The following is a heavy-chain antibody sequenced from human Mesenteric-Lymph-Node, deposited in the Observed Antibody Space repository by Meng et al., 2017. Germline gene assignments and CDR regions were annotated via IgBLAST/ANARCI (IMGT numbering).Heavy chain of an antibody. CDR1: GGSISSYY. V-gene: IGHV4-59*08. CDR2: IYYSGST. Sequence: QVQLRESGPGLVKPSETLSLTFTVSGGSISSYYWSWIRQPPGKGLEWIGHIYYSGSTNYNPSLKSRVTISVDTSKNQFSLKLSSVTAADTAVYFCARGELLWDYWGQGTLVTVSS. D-gene: IGHD2-2*01. J-gene: IGHJ4*02. CDR3: ARGELLWDY.